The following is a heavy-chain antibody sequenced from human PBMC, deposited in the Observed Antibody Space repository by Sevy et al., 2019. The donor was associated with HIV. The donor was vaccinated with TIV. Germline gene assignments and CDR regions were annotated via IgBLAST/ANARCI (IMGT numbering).Heavy chain of an antibody. V-gene: IGHV4-39*01. CDR2: IYYSGST. CDR1: GGSISSSSYY. D-gene: IGHD2-2*01. CDR3: ASPGYCSSTSCFEYFPH. Sequence: SETLSLTCTVSGGSISSSSYYWGWIRQPPGKGLEWIGSIYYSGSTYYNPSLKIRVTISVDTSKNQFSLKLSSVTAADTAVYYCASPGYCSSTSCFEYFPHWGQGTLVTVSS. J-gene: IGHJ1*01.